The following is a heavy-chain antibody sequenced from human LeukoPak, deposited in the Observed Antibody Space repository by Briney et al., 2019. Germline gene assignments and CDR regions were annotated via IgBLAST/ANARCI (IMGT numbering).Heavy chain of an antibody. CDR3: ARQRSEVVAAISRSNWFDP. J-gene: IGHJ5*02. CDR1: GFTFSSYE. D-gene: IGHD2-15*01. V-gene: IGHV3-48*03. CDR2: ISSSGSTI. Sequence: GGSLRLSCAASGFTFSSYEMNWVRQAPGKGLEWVSYISSSGSTIYYADSVKGRFTISRDNAKNSLYLQMNSLRAEDTAVYYCARQRSEVVAAISRSNWFDPWGQGTLVTVSS.